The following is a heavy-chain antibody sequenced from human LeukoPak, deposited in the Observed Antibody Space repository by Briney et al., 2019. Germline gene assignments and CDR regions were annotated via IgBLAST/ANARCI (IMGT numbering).Heavy chain of an antibody. D-gene: IGHD5-18*01. CDR3: ARGSDTAMVSPLDY. CDR2: IYYSGST. Sequence: PSETLSLTCTVSGGSISSYYWSWIRQPPGKGLEWIGSIYYSGSTYYSPSLKSRVTISVDTSKNQFSLKLSSVTAADTAVYYCARGSDTAMVSPLDYWGQGTLVTVSS. CDR1: GGSISSYY. V-gene: IGHV4-59*12. J-gene: IGHJ4*02.